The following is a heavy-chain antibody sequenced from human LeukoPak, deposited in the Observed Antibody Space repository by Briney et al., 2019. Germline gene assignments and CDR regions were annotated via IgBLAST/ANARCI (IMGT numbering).Heavy chain of an antibody. D-gene: IGHD4-17*01. CDR1: GGSFSGYY. CDR3: ARFDYGDFFDY. CDR2: INHSGST. V-gene: IGHV4-34*01. J-gene: IGHJ4*02. Sequence: SETLSLTCAVYGGSFSGYYWSWIRQPPGKGLEWIGEINHSGSTNYNPSLKSRVTISVDTSKNQFSLKLSSVTAADTAAYYCARFDYGDFFDYWGQGTLVTVSS.